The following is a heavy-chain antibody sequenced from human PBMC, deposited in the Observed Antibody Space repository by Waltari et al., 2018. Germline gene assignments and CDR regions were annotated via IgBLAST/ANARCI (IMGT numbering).Heavy chain of an antibody. CDR1: GFSFSLYW. V-gene: IGHV3-7*01. J-gene: IGHJ5*02. CDR3: ARGGAS. Sequence: EVQLVESGGGLVQPGGSLRLSCAASGFSFSLYWMNWVRQAPGKGVGWVANSKQEGTEKYYLDSVRGRFTISRDNAKNSVYLQMNSLRDEDTAVYYCARGGASWGQGTLVTVPS. D-gene: IGHD1-26*01. CDR2: SKQEGTEK.